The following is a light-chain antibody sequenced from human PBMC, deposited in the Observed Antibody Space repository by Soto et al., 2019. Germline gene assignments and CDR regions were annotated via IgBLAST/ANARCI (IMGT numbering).Light chain of an antibody. Sequence: DIQMNQSPSTLSASVENRVTVTCRASQSVSKWLAWYQQQPGKAPKLLIYDASTLESGVPARFSGSGSGTEFTLTINSVQSDDFATYYCQQYETYSPTFGQGTKVDIK. CDR3: QQYETYSPT. V-gene: IGKV1-5*01. CDR2: DAS. CDR1: QSVSKW. J-gene: IGKJ1*01.